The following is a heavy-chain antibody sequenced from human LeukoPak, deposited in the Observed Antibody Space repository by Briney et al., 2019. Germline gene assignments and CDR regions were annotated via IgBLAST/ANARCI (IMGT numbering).Heavy chain of an antibody. CDR2: ISYDGSNK. CDR3: AKLLGEVTRDY. J-gene: IGHJ4*02. D-gene: IGHD3-3*01. Sequence: GGSLRLSCAASGFTFSSYAMHWVRQAPGKGLEWVAVISYDGSNKYYADSVKGRFTISRDNSKNTLYLQMNSLRAEDTAVYYCAKLLGEVTRDYWGQGTLVTVSS. V-gene: IGHV3-30-3*02. CDR1: GFTFSSYA.